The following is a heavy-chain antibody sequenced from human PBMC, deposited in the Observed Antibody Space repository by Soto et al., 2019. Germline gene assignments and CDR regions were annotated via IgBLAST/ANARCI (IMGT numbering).Heavy chain of an antibody. Sequence: QIALKESGPTLVKPTQTLTLTCTFSGFSITGNGEGVGWIRQPPGKALEWLALIYWADDKRYSPSLRNRLTITLDNSTDQVILTMTDMGPADTATYYCAHGYVQLLATFHYFDSWGQGTQVTVSS. D-gene: IGHD2-2*01. J-gene: IGHJ4*02. CDR2: IYWADDK. CDR3: AHGYVQLLATFHYFDS. V-gene: IGHV2-5*02. CDR1: GFSITGNGEG.